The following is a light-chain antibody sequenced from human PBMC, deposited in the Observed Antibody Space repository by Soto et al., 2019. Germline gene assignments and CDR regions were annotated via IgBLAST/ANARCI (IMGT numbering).Light chain of an antibody. V-gene: IGKV1-5*03. Sequence: DIQMTQSPSTLSASVGDRVTITCRASQSISDSLARYQQKPGKAPKLLIYEASNLKSGVPSRFSGSGSGTEYTLTISSLQPDDFASYYCQQYNGYWTFGQGTKVEIK. CDR2: EAS. J-gene: IGKJ1*01. CDR3: QQYNGYWT. CDR1: QSISDS.